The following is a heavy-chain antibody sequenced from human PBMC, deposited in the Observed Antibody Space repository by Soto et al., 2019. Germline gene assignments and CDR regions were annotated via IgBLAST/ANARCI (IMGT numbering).Heavy chain of an antibody. J-gene: IGHJ5*01. Sequence: QVQLQESGPGLVKPSETLSLTCTVSGGSISSYYWSWIRQPPGKGLEWIGFIFYRGSTSFKPSLRSRFIISIDTSEFHFSLKLNSVTAADPAVCYCASMPGDPVLSFGSRGQGPRVAVSS. CDR3: ASMPGDPVLSFGS. CDR1: GGSISSYY. CDR2: IFYRGST. D-gene: IGHD3-10*01. V-gene: IGHV4-59*01.